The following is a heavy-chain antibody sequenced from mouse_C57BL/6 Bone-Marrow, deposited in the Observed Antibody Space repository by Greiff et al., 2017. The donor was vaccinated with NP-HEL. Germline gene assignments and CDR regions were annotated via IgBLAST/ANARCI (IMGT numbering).Heavy chain of an antibody. J-gene: IGHJ2*01. CDR2: IDPNSGGT. D-gene: IGHD4-1*01. Sequence: VQLQQPGAELVKPGASVKLSCKASGYTFTSYWMHWVKQRPGRGLEWIGRIDPNSGGTKYNEKFKSKATLTVDKPSSTAYMQLSSLTSEDSAVYYGARRLANWDDYFDYWGQGTTLTVSS. CDR1: GYTFTSYW. CDR3: ARRLANWDDYFDY. V-gene: IGHV1-72*01.